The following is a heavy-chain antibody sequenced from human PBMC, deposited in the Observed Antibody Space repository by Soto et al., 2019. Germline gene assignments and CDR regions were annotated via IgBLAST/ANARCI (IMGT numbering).Heavy chain of an antibody. CDR1: GGSFSGYY. CDR2: INHSGST. D-gene: IGHD6-13*01. Sequence: PSETLSLTCAVYGGSFSGYYWSWIRQPPGKGLEWIGEINHSGSTNYNPSLKSRVTISVDTSKNQFSLKLSSVTAADTAVYYCERGYIAAAGTGRFDPWGQGTLVTVYS. CDR3: ERGYIAAAGTGRFDP. V-gene: IGHV4-34*01. J-gene: IGHJ5*02.